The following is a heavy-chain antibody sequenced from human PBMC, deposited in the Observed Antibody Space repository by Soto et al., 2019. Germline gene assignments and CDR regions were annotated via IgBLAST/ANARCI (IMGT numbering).Heavy chain of an antibody. D-gene: IGHD1-26*01. CDR1: GFTFSSYA. CDR3: ASVVGLTTGYLDY. Sequence: EVQLLESGGGLVQPGGSLRLSCAASGFTFSSYAMSWVRQAPGKGLEWVSSISDNGGYTYYADSVKGRFTISRDNSKNTLYLQMNSLRAEDTAIYYCASVVGLTTGYLDYWGQGTLVTVSS. CDR2: ISDNGGYT. J-gene: IGHJ4*02. V-gene: IGHV3-23*01.